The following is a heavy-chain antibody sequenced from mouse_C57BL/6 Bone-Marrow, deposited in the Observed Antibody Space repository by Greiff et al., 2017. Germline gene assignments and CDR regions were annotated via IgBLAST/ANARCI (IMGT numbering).Heavy chain of an antibody. D-gene: IGHD1-1*01. CDR3: ARSFITTVVPYYYAMDY. J-gene: IGHJ4*01. CDR1: GYTFTSYW. V-gene: IGHV1-53*01. Sequence: QVQLQQPGTELVKPGASVKLSCKASGYTFTSYWMHWVKQRPGQGLEWIGNINPSNGGTNYNEKFKSKATLTVDKSSSTAYMQLSSLTSEDSAVYECARSFITTVVPYYYAMDYWGQGTSVTVSS. CDR2: INPSNGGT.